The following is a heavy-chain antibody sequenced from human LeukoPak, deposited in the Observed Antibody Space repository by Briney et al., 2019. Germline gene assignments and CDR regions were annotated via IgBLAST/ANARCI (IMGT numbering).Heavy chain of an antibody. D-gene: IGHD3-9*01. CDR2: IYPGNFDT. Sequence: PGESLKISCQDSGDSFSSKWIGWVRQMPGKGLEWMGIIYPGNFDTRYSPSFQGHVTISVDKSINTAYLQWSSLKASDTARYYCASPNTRRSSLYFFDIWGQGTMVTVSS. V-gene: IGHV5-51*01. CDR3: ASPNTRRSSLYFFDI. J-gene: IGHJ3*02. CDR1: GDSFSSKW.